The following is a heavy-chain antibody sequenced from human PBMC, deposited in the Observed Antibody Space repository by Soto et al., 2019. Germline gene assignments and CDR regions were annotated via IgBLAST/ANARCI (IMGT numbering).Heavy chain of an antibody. J-gene: IGHJ4*02. CDR1: GFTFSSYA. CDR2: ISGSGGST. CDR3: AKVEPYYYDSSGVFDY. V-gene: IGHV3-23*01. D-gene: IGHD3-22*01. Sequence: GGSLRLSCAASGFTFSSYAMSWVRQAPGKGLEWVSAISGSGGSTYYADSVKGRFTISRDNSKNTLYLQMNSLRAEDTAVYYCAKVEPYYYDSSGVFDYWGQGTLVTVSS.